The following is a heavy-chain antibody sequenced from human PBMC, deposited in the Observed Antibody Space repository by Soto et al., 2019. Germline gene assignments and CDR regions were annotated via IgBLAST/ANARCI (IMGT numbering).Heavy chain of an antibody. CDR3: ARILTATGGHFDS. CDR1: GFSLTTSGVG. Sequence: SGPTLVNPTQTLTLTCSFSGFSLTTSGVGVGWVRQSPEKALEWLALIFWDDDKQYSPSLRSRLTIAKDTSKNQVVLTLTNVEPVDTATYYCARILTATGGHFDSWGQGALVTVSS. D-gene: IGHD2-8*02. J-gene: IGHJ4*02. V-gene: IGHV2-5*02. CDR2: IFWDDDK.